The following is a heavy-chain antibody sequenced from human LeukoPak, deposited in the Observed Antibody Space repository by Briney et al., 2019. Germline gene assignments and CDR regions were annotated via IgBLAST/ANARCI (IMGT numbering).Heavy chain of an antibody. D-gene: IGHD3-3*01. CDR1: GFTFSSYW. CDR3: ARPESPPTYYDFWSGYANYYYGMDV. J-gene: IGHJ6*02. CDR2: IKQDGSEK. V-gene: IGHV3-7*03. Sequence: GGSLRLSCAASGFTFSSYWMSWVRQAPGKGLEWVANIKQDGSEKYYVDSVKGRFTISRDNAKNSLYLQMNSLRAEDTAVYYCARPESPPTYYDFWSGYANYYYGMDVWGQGTTVTVSS.